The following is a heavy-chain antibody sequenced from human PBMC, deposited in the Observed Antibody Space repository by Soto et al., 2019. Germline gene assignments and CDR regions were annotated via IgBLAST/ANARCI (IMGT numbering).Heavy chain of an antibody. CDR1: GFTFNNYW. CDR3: ATNHY. Sequence: EVQLVESGGGLVHPGGSLRLSCAASGFTFNNYWMTWVRQAPGKGLEWVANINQDGSEKYYVDSVKGRFTISRDNAKSSLHRQMSSLRAEDTAVYYCATNHYWGQGSLVTVSS. V-gene: IGHV3-7*01. J-gene: IGHJ4*02. CDR2: INQDGSEK.